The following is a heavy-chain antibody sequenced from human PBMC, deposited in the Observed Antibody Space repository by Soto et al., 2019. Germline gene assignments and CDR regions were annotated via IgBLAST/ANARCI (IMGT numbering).Heavy chain of an antibody. V-gene: IGHV4-59*01. CDR2: VYYTGTT. D-gene: IGHD6-13*01. CDR3: ARDLAAVPRAFDY. CDR1: GGSISSYF. Sequence: PSETLSLTCTVSGGSISSYFYIWVRQPPGKGLEWIGSVYYTGTTDYNPSLKSRVTISADTSKTQFSPNLRSVTAADTAVYYCARDLAAVPRAFDYWGRGTLVTVSS. J-gene: IGHJ4*02.